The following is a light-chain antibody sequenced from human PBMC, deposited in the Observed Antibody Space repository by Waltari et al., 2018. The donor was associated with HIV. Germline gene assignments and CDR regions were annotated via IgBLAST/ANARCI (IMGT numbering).Light chain of an antibody. Sequence: QSALTQPASVSGSPGQSITIPGTGTSSDVGGYNYVSWYQQHPGKAPKLMIYDVSNRPSGVSNRFSGSKSGNTASLTISGLQAEDEADYYCSSYTSSPVVFGGGTKLTVL. J-gene: IGLJ2*01. CDR2: DVS. CDR1: SSDVGGYNY. CDR3: SSYTSSPVV. V-gene: IGLV2-14*03.